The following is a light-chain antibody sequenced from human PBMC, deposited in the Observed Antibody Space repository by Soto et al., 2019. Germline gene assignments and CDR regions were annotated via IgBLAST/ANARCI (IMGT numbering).Light chain of an antibody. V-gene: IGKV3-11*01. Sequence: IVLPQSPATLSLSPGERATLSCRASQSVGTFFAWYQQKPGQAPRLLIYDASNRATGIPARFSGSGSGTDFTLTISSLEPEDFALYYCQQCYNWPQWTFGQGTKVDIK. J-gene: IGKJ1*01. CDR1: QSVGTF. CDR3: QQCYNWPQWT. CDR2: DAS.